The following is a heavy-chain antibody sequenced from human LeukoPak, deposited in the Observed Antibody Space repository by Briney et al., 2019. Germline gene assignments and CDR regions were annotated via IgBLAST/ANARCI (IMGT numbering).Heavy chain of an antibody. J-gene: IGHJ4*02. CDR2: IKQDGSEK. Sequence: GGSLRLSCAASGFTFSSYWMSWVRQAPGKGLEWVANIKQDGSEKYYVDSVKGRFTISRDNAKNSLYLQMNSLRAEDTAVYYCARDSGHRSSWTFDYWGQGTLVTVSS. CDR3: ARDSGHRSSWTFDY. D-gene: IGHD6-13*01. V-gene: IGHV3-7*01. CDR1: GFTFSSYW.